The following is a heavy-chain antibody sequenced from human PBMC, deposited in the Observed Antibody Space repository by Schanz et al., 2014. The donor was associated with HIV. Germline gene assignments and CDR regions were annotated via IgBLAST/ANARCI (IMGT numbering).Heavy chain of an antibody. J-gene: IGHJ6*02. Sequence: QVQLVQSGAEVKKSGSSVKVSCKASGGTIRKLGITWVRQAPGQGLEGMGVIKIMLGKTNYAQKFQGRVSMTADQSTSTAYMEVSSLRSDDTAVYYCASGRRSGIGWRMDVWGQGTTVSVSS. D-gene: IGHD6-19*01. V-gene: IGHV1-69*01. CDR2: IKIMLGKT. CDR1: GGTIRKLG. CDR3: ASGRRSGIGWRMDV.